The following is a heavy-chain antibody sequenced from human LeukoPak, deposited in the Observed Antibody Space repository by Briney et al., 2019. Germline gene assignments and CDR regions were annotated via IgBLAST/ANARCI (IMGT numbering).Heavy chain of an antibody. D-gene: IGHD3-10*01. CDR3: ARDCWDYGSGSYCGIDY. CDR2: ITSSSNYI. Sequence: GGSLSLSCAASGFTFSSYNMNWVRQAPGKGQEWVSSITSSSNYIYYADSVKGRFTISRDHAKNSLYLQMNSLSAEDTTVYYCARDCWDYGSGSYCGIDYWGQGTLVTGS. CDR1: GFTFSSYN. J-gene: IGHJ4*02. V-gene: IGHV3-21*03.